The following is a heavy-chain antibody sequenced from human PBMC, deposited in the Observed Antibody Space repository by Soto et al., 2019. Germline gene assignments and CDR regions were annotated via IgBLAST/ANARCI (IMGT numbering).Heavy chain of an antibody. CDR3: ARARGVRHDAFDI. V-gene: IGHV6-1*01. J-gene: IGHJ3*02. CDR2: TYYWSKWFN. Sequence: PSQTLSLTCAISGDSVSSNSATWNWIRQSPSRGLEWLGRTYYWSKWFNDYAVSVKIRLTINPDTSKNQFSLQLNFVTPEYTAAYYCARARGVRHDAFDIWGQGTMVTVSS. CDR1: GDSVSSNSAT. D-gene: IGHD2-8*01.